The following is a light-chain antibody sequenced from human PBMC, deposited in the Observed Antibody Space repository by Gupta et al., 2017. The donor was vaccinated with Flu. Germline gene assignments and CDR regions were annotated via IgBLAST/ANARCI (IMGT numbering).Light chain of an antibody. J-gene: IGKJ1*01. V-gene: IGKV1-39*01. CDR3: QQSANVPPT. Sequence: DIQMTQSPSSLSASVGARVTITCRTSQYIGRYLNWYQQKPRKAPKFLIYDASTLQRGIPSRFSGSGSGTDFALTISSLQPEDFATYYSQQSANVPPTFGQGAKVEV. CDR1: QYIGRY. CDR2: DAS.